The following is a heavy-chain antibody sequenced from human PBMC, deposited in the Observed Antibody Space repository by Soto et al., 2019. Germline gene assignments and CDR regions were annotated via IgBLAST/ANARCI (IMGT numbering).Heavy chain of an antibody. CDR1: GFTFSSYC. CDR3: AKDQGYSSSWTIYYYYGMDV. Sequence: GGGPRISCAAPGFTFSSYCIHSVRPAPRKGVGWVAVISYDGSNKYYADSVKGRFTISRDNSKNTLYLQMNSLRAEDTAVYYCAKDQGYSSSWTIYYYYGMDVWGQGTTVTVSS. J-gene: IGHJ6*02. CDR2: ISYDGSNK. D-gene: IGHD6-13*01. V-gene: IGHV3-30*18.